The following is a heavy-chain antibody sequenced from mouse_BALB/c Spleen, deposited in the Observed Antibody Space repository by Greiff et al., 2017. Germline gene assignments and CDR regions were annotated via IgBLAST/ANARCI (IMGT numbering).Heavy chain of an antibody. D-gene: IGHD2-2*01. J-gene: IGHJ3*01. CDR3: ARGDYGYSWFAY. CDR1: GFTFSSFG. V-gene: IGHV5-17*02. Sequence: VQLQQSGGGLVQPGGSRKLSCAASGFTFSSFGMHWVRQAPEKGLEWVAYISSGSSTIYYADTVKGRFTISRDNPKNTLFLQMTSLRSEDTAMYYCARGDYGYSWFAYWGQGTLVTVSA. CDR2: ISSGSSTI.